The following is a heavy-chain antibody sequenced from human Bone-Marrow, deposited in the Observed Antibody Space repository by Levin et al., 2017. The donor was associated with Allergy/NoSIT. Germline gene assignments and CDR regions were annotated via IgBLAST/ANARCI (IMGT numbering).Heavy chain of an antibody. CDR3: ARVSSGSYYIRVYYYGMDV. V-gene: IGHV3-30*04. CDR1: GFTFSSYA. D-gene: IGHD3-10*01. CDR2: ISYDGSNK. Sequence: AGGSLRLSCAASGFTFSSYAMHWVRQAPGKGLEWVAVISYDGSNKYYADSVKGRFTISRDNSKNTLYLQMNSLRAEDTAVYYCARVSSGSYYIRVYYYGMDVWGQGTTVTVSS. J-gene: IGHJ6*02.